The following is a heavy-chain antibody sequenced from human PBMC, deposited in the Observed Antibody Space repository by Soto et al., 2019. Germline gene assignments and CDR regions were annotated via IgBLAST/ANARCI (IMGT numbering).Heavy chain of an antibody. CDR2: INHSGST. Sequence: SETLSLTCAVYGGSFSGYYWSWIRQPPGKGLEWIGEINHSGSTNYNPSLKSRVTISEHTSKNQFSLKLSSVTAADTAVYYCARSGFVVPAAMRYYYYYMDVWGKGTTVTVSS. D-gene: IGHD2-2*01. CDR3: ARSGFVVPAAMRYYYYYMDV. V-gene: IGHV4-34*01. CDR1: GGSFSGYY. J-gene: IGHJ6*03.